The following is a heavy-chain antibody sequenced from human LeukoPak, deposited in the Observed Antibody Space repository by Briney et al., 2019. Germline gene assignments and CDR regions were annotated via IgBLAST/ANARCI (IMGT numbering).Heavy chain of an antibody. J-gene: IGHJ4*02. CDR3: ARKSCSGGSCPHDY. Sequence: SETLSLTCTVSGGSISSYYWSWIRQPAGKGLGWIGRIYTSGSTNYNPSLKSRVTMSVDTSKNQFSLKLSSVTAADTAVYYCARKSCSGGSCPHDYWGQGTLVTVSS. D-gene: IGHD2-15*01. V-gene: IGHV4-4*07. CDR2: IYTSGST. CDR1: GGSISSYY.